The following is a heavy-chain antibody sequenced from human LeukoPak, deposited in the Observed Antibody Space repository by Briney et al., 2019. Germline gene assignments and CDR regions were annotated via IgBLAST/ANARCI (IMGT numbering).Heavy chain of an antibody. CDR3: ARDAYSGYDFDY. CDR2: ISSSGSTI. J-gene: IGHJ4*02. D-gene: IGHD5-12*01. CDR1: GFTFSSYE. V-gene: IGHV3-48*03. Sequence: GGSLRLSCAASGFTFSSYEMNWVRQAPGKGLEWVSYISSSGSTIYYADSVKGRFAISRDNAKNSLYLQMNSLRAEDTAVYYCARDAYSGYDFDYWGQGTLVTVSS.